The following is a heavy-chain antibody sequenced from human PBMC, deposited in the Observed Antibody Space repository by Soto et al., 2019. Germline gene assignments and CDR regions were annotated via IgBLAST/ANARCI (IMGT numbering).Heavy chain of an antibody. V-gene: IGHV2-5*02. J-gene: IGHJ4*02. CDR3: AHRAGLQGNWNGGYFDF. CDR2: IYWDDDK. Sequence: QITLKESGPTRVKPTQTLTLTCTFSGFSLSTSGVGVGWIRQPPGKALERLALIYWDDDKRYSPSLKSRLTIPYDTSKNQVVLTMTNMDPVDTATYYCAHRAGLQGNWNGGYFDFWGQGALVTVSS. CDR1: GFSLSTSGVG. D-gene: IGHD1-1*01.